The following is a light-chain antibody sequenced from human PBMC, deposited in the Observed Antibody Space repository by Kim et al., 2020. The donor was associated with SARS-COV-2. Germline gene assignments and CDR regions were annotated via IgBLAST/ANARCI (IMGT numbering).Light chain of an antibody. CDR1: SSDVGGYHH. J-gene: IGLJ3*02. CDR2: DVS. CDR3: SSYTSSSTLV. Sequence: GQSITISCTGTSSDVGGYHHVSWYQHHPGKAPKLMIYDVSKRPSGVSNRFSGSKSGNTASLTISGLQAEDEADYYCSSYTSSSTLVFGGGTQLTVL. V-gene: IGLV2-14*03.